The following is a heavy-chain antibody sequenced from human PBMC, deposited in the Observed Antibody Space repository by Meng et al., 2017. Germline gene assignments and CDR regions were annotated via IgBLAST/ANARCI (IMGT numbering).Heavy chain of an antibody. V-gene: IGHV2-5*01. D-gene: IGHD3-22*01. CDR2: IYWNDDK. CDR3: AHRTYYYDSSGYFGDY. J-gene: IGHJ4*02. Sequence: SGPTLVEPTQTLTLTCTFSGFSLSTSGVGVGWIRQPPGKALEWLALIYWNDDKRYSPSLKSRLTITKDTSKNQVVLTMTNMDPVDTATYYCAHRTYYYDSSGYFGDYWGQGTLVTVSS. CDR1: GFSLSTSGVG.